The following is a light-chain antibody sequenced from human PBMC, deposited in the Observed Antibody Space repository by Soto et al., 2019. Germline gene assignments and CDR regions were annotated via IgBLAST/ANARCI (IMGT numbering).Light chain of an antibody. CDR1: QSLNRRY. CDR2: DAS. Sequence: EILLTQSPGTLSLSPGEGATLSCRASQSLNRRYLAWYQQKPGQAPRLLIYDASRRATDIPARFSGSGSGTDFTLTITRLAPEDLALYYCQQYGSSSTFGQGTKVDIK. V-gene: IGKV3-20*01. CDR3: QQYGSSST. J-gene: IGKJ1*01.